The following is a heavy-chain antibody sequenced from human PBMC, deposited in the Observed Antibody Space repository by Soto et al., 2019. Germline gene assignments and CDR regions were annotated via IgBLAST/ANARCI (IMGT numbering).Heavy chain of an antibody. CDR3: ARHVPAAGYYYGMDV. D-gene: IGHD2-2*01. Sequence: QVQLVQSGAEVKKPGSSVKVSCKASGGTFSSYAISWVRQDPGQGHEWMGGIIPIFGTANYAQKFQGRVTIAADEYTSTAYMELSSLRSEDTAVYYCARHVPAAGYYYGMDVWGPGTTVTVSS. J-gene: IGHJ6*02. CDR2: IIPIFGTA. CDR1: GGTFSSYA. V-gene: IGHV1-69*12.